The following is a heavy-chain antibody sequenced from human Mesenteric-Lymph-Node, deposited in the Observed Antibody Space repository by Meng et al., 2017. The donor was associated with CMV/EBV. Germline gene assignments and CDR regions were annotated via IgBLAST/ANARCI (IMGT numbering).Heavy chain of an antibody. CDR2: ISGSGGST. V-gene: IGHV3-23*01. J-gene: IGHJ6*02. Sequence: GGSLRLSCAASGFTFSSYAMSWVRQAPGKGLEWVSAISGSGGSTYYADSVKGRFTISRDNSKNTLYLQMNSLRAEDTAVYYCARVAGDPLYYYYGMDVWGQGTTVTVSS. CDR1: GFTFSSYA. D-gene: IGHD6-19*01. CDR3: ARVAGDPLYYYYGMDV.